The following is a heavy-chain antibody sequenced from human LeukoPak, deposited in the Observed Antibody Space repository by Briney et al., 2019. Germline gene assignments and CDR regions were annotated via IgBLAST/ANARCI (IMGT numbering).Heavy chain of an antibody. D-gene: IGHD2-15*01. CDR2: ISGSGGST. CDR1: GFTVSSNS. CDR3: AKHSRRDLPSDS. J-gene: IGHJ4*02. V-gene: IGHV3-23*01. Sequence: TGGSLRLSCTVSGFTVSSNSMSWVRQAPGKGLEWVSAISGSGGSTYYADSVKGRFTISRDNSKNTLYLQMNSLRADDTAVYYCAKHSRRDLPSDSWGQGTLVTVSS.